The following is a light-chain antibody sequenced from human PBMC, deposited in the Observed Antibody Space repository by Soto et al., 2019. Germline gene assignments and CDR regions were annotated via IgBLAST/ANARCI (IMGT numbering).Light chain of an antibody. J-gene: IGKJ1*01. V-gene: IGKV3-20*01. Sequence: EVVLTQSPGTLSLSPGERATLSCRASQSISSGYLPWYQQKPGQAHRLLIYGASRRATGIPEGLSGSGAGTDFTLYISRLEPEDIAVFYCQKYGSSPWTFGQGTKVDI. CDR3: QKYGSSPWT. CDR1: QSISSGY. CDR2: GAS.